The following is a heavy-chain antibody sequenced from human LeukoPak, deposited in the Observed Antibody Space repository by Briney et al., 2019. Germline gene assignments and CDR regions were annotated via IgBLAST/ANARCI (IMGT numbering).Heavy chain of an antibody. V-gene: IGHV3-53*01. D-gene: IGHD3-22*01. CDR2: IYSGGNT. CDR1: GFGFSDAC. Sequence: GGSLRLSCAGSGFGFSDACMSWVRQAPGKGLEWVSFIYSGGNTYYADSVKGRFTISRDNSKNTVHLQMNTLRAEDTAMYYCARRAGDYSHPYDYWGQGTLVAVSS. CDR3: ARRAGDYSHPYDY. J-gene: IGHJ4*02.